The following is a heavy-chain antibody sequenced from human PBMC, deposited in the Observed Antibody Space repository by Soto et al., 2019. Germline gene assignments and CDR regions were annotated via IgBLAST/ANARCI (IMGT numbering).Heavy chain of an antibody. V-gene: IGHV3-30*18. J-gene: IGHJ5*02. CDR3: AKDKCISTSCYRLYNWFDP. D-gene: IGHD2-2*01. CDR1: GFTFSSYG. Sequence: GGSLRLSCAASGFTFSSYGMHWVRQAPGKGLEWVAVISYAGSNKYYADSVKGRFTISRDNSKNTLYLQMNSLRAEDTSVYYCAKDKCISTSCYRLYNWFDPWGQGT. CDR2: ISYAGSNK.